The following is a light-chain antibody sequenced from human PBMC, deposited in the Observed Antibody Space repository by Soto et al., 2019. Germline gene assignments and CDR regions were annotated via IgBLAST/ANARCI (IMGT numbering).Light chain of an antibody. V-gene: IGKV1-33*01. CDR1: HDISNY. J-gene: IGKJ2*01. CDR3: QQYDNLPYT. CDR2: DAS. Sequence: DLPMTQSPSSLSASLGDRVTITCQASHDISNYLNWYQQKPGKAPKLLIYDASNLETGVPSRFSGSGSGTDFTLTISSLQPEDFATYYCQQYDNLPYTFGQGTKLEIK.